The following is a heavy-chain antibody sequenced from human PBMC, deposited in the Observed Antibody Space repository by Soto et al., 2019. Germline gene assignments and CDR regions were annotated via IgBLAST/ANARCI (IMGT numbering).Heavy chain of an antibody. D-gene: IGHD6-13*01. CDR3: ARDSEPRGIAAAGNWVY. V-gene: IGHV1-18*01. J-gene: IGHJ4*02. CDR1: GYTFTSYG. CDR2: ISAYNGNT. Sequence: QVQLVQSGAEVKQPGASVKVSCKASGYTFTSYGISWVRQAPGQGLAWMGWISAYNGNTNYAQKLQGRVTMTTDTSTSTAYMELRRLRSDVTAVYYCARDSEPRGIAAAGNWVYWGQGTLVTFSS.